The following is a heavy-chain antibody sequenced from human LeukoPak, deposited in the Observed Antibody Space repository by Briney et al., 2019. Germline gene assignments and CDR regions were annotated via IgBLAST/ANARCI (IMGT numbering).Heavy chain of an antibody. Sequence: PGGSLRLSCAASGFTFSSYDMHWVRQAPGKGLGWVAVISYDGNNKYYADSVKGRFTISRDNSKNTLYLQMNSLRAEDTAVYYCARPTVTFFDYWGQGTLVTVSS. CDR1: GFTFSSYD. D-gene: IGHD4-11*01. CDR3: ARPTVTFFDY. CDR2: ISYDGNNK. J-gene: IGHJ4*02. V-gene: IGHV3-30*03.